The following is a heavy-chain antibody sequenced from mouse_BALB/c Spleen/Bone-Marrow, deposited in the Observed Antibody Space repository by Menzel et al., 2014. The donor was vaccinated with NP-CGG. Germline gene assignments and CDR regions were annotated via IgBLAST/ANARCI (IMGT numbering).Heavy chain of an antibody. J-gene: IGHJ4*01. D-gene: IGHD1-1*01. CDR3: TRYGNGHYYAMDY. Sequence: QVQLQQSGAELVRPGASVKLSCRASGYTFTSYWINWVKQRPGQGLEWIGNIYPSDSYTNYNQRFKDRATLTVDKSSSAAYMQLSSPTSEDSAVYYCTRYGNGHYYAMDYWGQGTSVTVSS. V-gene: IGHV1-69*02. CDR2: IYPSDSYT. CDR1: GYTFTSYW.